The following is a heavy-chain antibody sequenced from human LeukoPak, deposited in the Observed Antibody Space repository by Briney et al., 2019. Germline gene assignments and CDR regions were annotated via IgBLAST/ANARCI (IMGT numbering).Heavy chain of an antibody. CDR3: ASSPHPHCSGGSCYSGSVFGY. J-gene: IGHJ4*02. D-gene: IGHD2-15*01. CDR1: GFTFSSYA. CDR2: ISGSGGST. V-gene: IGHV3-23*01. Sequence: RESLTLSCPASGFTFSSYAMSWVRQAPGKGVEWVSAISGSGGSTYHADSVKGRFTISRDNYKNTLYLQMNSLRAEDAAVYYCASSPHPHCSGGSCYSGSVFGYWGQGTLVTVSS.